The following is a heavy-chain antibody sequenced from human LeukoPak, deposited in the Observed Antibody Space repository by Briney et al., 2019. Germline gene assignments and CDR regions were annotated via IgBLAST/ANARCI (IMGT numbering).Heavy chain of an antibody. CDR3: ARGGGGNSYSFDY. CDR2: INHSGST. V-gene: IGHV4-34*01. CDR1: GGSFSGYY. D-gene: IGHD5-18*01. J-gene: IGHJ4*02. Sequence: SETLSLTCAVYGGSFSGYYWSWIRLPPGKGLEWIGEINHSGSTNYNPSLKSRVTISVDTSKNQFSLKLSSVTAADTAVYYCARGGGGNSYSFDYWGQGTLVTVSS.